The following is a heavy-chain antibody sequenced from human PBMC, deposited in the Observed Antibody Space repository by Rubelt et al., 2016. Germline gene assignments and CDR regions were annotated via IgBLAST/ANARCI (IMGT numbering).Heavy chain of an antibody. J-gene: IGHJ6*01. CDR2: IDAGNGDT. V-gene: IGHV1-3*01. CDR3: ARFALPAVTTAYYYYALDV. D-gene: IGHD4-17*01. Sequence: QVQLVQSGAEVKRPGASVKVSCKASGYPFATYAMHWVRQAPGQRLEWMGWIDAGNGDTKYSINLQGRVTFTRDTSASTAYRELSSLRSEDSAVYYCARFALPAVTTAYYYYALDVWGQGTTVTVSS. CDR1: GYPFATYA.